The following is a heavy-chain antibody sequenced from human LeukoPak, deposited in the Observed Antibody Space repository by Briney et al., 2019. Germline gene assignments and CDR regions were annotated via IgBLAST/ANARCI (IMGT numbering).Heavy chain of an antibody. CDR2: MSSSSSSI. CDR3: ARGGELERRSLHYLDY. CDR1: GFTFSRNS. J-gene: IGHJ4*02. Sequence: PGGSLRLSCAASGFTFSRNSMNWVRQAPGKGLEWVSFMSSSSSSIYYADSVKGRFTISRDNAKNSLYLQMNSLRAEDTAVYYCARGGELERRSLHYLDYWGQGTLVTVSS. V-gene: IGHV3-21*06. D-gene: IGHD1-1*01.